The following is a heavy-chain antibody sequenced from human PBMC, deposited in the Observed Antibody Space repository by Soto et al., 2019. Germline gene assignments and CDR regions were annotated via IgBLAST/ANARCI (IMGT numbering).Heavy chain of an antibody. CDR3: VRDMPATMVGGVPLGYFEH. J-gene: IGHJ4*02. CDR1: GFIFSNYA. Sequence: PGWSLRLSCAASGFIFSNYAMNWVRQAPGKGLEWVAFMSYDGTNIFHAHSVKGRFTISRDNSKNTLYLRMNSLRAEDTAVYYCVRDMPATMVGGVPLGYFEHWGLGNLVTVYS. V-gene: IGHV3-30-3*01. D-gene: IGHD3-10*01. CDR2: MSYDGTNI.